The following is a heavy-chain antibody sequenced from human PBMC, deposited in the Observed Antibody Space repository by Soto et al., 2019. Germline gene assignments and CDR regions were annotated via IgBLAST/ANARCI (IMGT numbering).Heavy chain of an antibody. Sequence: PGGSLRLSCVASGFTFSSYGMHWVRQAPGKGLEWVAVIWYDGSNKYYADSVKGRFTISRDNSKNTLYLQVNSLRAEDTAVYYCARDFVGYCTNGVCYFTYYYYYGMDVWGQGTTVTVSS. CDR2: IWYDGSNK. J-gene: IGHJ6*02. CDR3: ARDFVGYCTNGVCYFTYYYYYGMDV. D-gene: IGHD2-8*01. CDR1: GFTFSSYG. V-gene: IGHV3-33*01.